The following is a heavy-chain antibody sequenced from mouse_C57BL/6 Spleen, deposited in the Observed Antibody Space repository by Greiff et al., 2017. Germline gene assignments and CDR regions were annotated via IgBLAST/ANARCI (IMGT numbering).Heavy chain of an antibody. V-gene: IGHV1-7*01. J-gene: IGHJ4*01. Sequence: VQLQQSGAELAKPGASVQLSCKASGYTFTSYWMHWVKQRPGQGLEWIGYINPSSGYTKYNQKFQDKATLTATKSSSTADMQLSSVTYEDSAVYYCAGSYYDYGGSYYSMDDRREGTAVSV. CDR1: GYTFTSYW. CDR3: AGSYYDYGGSYYSMDD. CDR2: INPSSGYT. D-gene: IGHD2-4*01.